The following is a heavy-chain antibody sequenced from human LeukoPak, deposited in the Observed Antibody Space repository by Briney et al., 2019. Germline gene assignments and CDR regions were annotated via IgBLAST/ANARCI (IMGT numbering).Heavy chain of an antibody. CDR2: INPNSGGT. J-gene: IGHJ4*02. Sequence: ASVKLSCKASGYTFTGYYMHWVRQAPGQGLEWMGWINPNSGGTNYAQKFQGRVTMTRDTSISTAYMELSRLRSDDTAVYYCASWRKYYVVSSGYYYYFDYWGQGTLVSVSS. CDR1: GYTFTGYY. V-gene: IGHV1-2*02. D-gene: IGHD3-22*01. CDR3: ASWRKYYVVSSGYYYYFDY.